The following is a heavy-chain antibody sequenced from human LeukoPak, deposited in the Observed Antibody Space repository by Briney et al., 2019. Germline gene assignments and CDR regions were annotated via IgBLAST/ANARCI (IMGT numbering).Heavy chain of an antibody. D-gene: IGHD5-18*01. CDR1: GGSISSGDYY. Sequence: SQTLSLTCTVSGGSISSGDYYWSWIRQPPGKGLEWIGYIYYSGSTYYNPSLKSRVTISVDTSKNQFSLKLSSVTAADTAVYYCARVGGYSYGFHYYFDYWGQGTLVTVSS. V-gene: IGHV4-30-4*01. J-gene: IGHJ4*02. CDR3: ARVGGYSYGFHYYFDY. CDR2: IYYSGST.